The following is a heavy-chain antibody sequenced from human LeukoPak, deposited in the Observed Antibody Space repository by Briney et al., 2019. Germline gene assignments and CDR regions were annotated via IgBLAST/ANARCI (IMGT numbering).Heavy chain of an antibody. V-gene: IGHV1-69*05. CDR2: IIPNIGTT. J-gene: IGHJ4*02. CDR1: GDTFSSYS. D-gene: IGHD3-22*01. CDR3: SRGSYYDSSGYYKYYFDY. Sequence: SVKVSCKASGDTFSSYSIRWVRQAPGQGLEWMGWIIPNIGTTNYAQKFQGRVTITRDKSTSTAYMELSRLRSDDTAVYYCSRGSYYDSSGYYKYYFDYWGQGTLVTVSS.